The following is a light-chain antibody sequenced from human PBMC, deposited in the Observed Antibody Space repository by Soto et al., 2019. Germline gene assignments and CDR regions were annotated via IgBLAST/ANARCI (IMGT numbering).Light chain of an antibody. J-gene: IGKJ5*01. V-gene: IGKV3-15*01. CDR3: QQYNDWPSIT. CDR1: QSVGSY. CDR2: GAS. Sequence: EIEMTQSPATLSVSPGEGATLSCRASQSVGSYLAWYQQKPGQAPRLLIYGASTRAAGIPARFSGSGSGTEFTLTISSLQSEDFAAYYCQQYNDWPSITFGQGTRLEIK.